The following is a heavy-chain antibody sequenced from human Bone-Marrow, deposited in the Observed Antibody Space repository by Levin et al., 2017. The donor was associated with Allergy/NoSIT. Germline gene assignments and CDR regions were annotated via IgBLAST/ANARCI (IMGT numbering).Heavy chain of an antibody. J-gene: IGHJ3*02. Sequence: SQTLSLTCDVSGGSFSGYYWSWVRQPPGKGLEWIGYIYYRGNTDYSPSLRSRVTMSLDTSRNQFSLQLVSVTAADTAVYYCARDWKGGFRSVPALHAFDIWGQGRLVTVSS. CDR2: IYYRGNT. CDR1: GGSFSGYY. V-gene: IGHV4-59*01. D-gene: IGHD3-3*01. CDR3: ARDWKGGFRSVPALHAFDI.